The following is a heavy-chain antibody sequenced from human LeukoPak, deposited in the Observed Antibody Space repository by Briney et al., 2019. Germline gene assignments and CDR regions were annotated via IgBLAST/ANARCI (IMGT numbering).Heavy chain of an antibody. J-gene: IGHJ5*02. CDR1: GYTFTSYG. CDR3: ARSELERPGIAAGGNWFDP. Sequence: ASVKVSCKASGYTFTSYGISWVRQAPGQGLEWMGWISAYNGNTNYAQKLQGRVTMTTDTSTSTAYMELRSLRSGDTAVYYCARSELERPGIAAGGNWFDPWGQGTLVTVSS. D-gene: IGHD6-13*01. CDR2: ISAYNGNT. V-gene: IGHV1-18*01.